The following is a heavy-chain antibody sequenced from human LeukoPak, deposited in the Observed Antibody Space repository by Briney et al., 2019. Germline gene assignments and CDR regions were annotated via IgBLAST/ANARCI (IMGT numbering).Heavy chain of an antibody. V-gene: IGHV4-34*01. Sequence: SETLSLTCAVYGGSFSGYYRSWIRQPPGKGLEWIGEVNHSGSTNYNPSLKSRVTTSVDTSKNQFSLKLSSVTAADTAVYYCARGGRRYFDLWGRGTLVTVSS. CDR2: VNHSGST. CDR3: ARGGRRYFDL. CDR1: GGSFSGYY. J-gene: IGHJ2*01.